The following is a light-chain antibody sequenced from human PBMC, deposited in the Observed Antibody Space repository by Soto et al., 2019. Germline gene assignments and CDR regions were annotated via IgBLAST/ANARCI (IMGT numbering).Light chain of an antibody. V-gene: IGLV1-44*01. Sequence: QSVLTQPPSASGTPGQRVTISCSGSTSNIGSNTVNWYQQLPGTAPKLLIHSNDQWPSGVPDRFSGAKSGTTASLAISGFQSEDEADYYCAAWDDSLNGPVFGGGTKVTVL. CDR3: AAWDDSLNGPV. J-gene: IGLJ2*01. CDR2: SND. CDR1: TSNIGSNT.